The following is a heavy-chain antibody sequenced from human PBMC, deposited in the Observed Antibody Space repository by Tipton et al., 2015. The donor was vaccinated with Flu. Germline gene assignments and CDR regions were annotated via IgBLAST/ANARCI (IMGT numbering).Heavy chain of an antibody. CDR1: GYTFTSYG. V-gene: IGHV1-69*10. Sequence: QSGAEVKKPGASVKVSCKASGYTFTSYGISWVRQAPGQGLEWMGGIIPILGIANYAQKFQGRVTITADESTSTAYMELSSLRSEDTAVYYCVQPGGPGSFRWGQGTLVTVSS. CDR3: VQPGGPGSFR. CDR2: IIPILGIA. J-gene: IGHJ4*02. D-gene: IGHD3-16*02.